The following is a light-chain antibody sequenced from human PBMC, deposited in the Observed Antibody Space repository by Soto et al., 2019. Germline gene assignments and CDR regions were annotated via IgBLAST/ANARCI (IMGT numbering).Light chain of an antibody. J-gene: IGKJ5*01. CDR1: QSLLHNNGNNY. CDR3: MQALQTPLT. CDR2: LGS. Sequence: EIVMTQSPLSLSVTPGESASMSCRSSQSLLHNNGNNYFDWYLQKPGQSPQLLIYLGSNRASGVADRFRGRGSGTDFTLKISRVEAEDVGVYYCMQALQTPLTFGQGTRLEIK. V-gene: IGKV2-28*01.